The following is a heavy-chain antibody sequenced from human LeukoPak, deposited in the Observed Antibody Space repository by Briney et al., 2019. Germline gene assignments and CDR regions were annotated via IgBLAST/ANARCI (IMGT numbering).Heavy chain of an antibody. CDR2: IFYSGSA. V-gene: IGHV4-59*08. D-gene: IGHD1/OR15-1a*01. CDR3: AGQGTSGFYYFDY. Sequence: PSETLSLTCTVSGGSITTDYWGWIRQPPGKGLEWIGYIFYSGSAHYNPSLESRLTISLDTSRNQLSLRLTSMTAADTAVYYCAGQGTSGFYYFDYWGLGTLVTVSS. J-gene: IGHJ4*02. CDR1: GGSITTDY.